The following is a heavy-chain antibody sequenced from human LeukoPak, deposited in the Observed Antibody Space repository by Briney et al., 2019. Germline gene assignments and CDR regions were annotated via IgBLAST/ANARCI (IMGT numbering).Heavy chain of an antibody. Sequence: SETLSLTCTVSGGSISSYYWSWIRQSAGKGLEWIGRIHTSGTTNYNPSLKSRVTISVDTSKNQISLKLSSVTAADMAVYYCARVGPSGSYAMDVWGKGTTVTVSS. V-gene: IGHV4-4*07. J-gene: IGHJ6*04. D-gene: IGHD1-26*01. CDR2: IHTSGTT. CDR1: GGSISSYY. CDR3: ARVGPSGSYAMDV.